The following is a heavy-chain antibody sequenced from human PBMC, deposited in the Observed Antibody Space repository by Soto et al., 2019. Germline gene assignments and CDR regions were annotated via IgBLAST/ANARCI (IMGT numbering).Heavy chain of an antibody. V-gene: IGHV3-53*01. CDR1: GFTVSNNH. D-gene: IGHD3-16*01. Sequence: VQLVESGGGLIQPGGSLRLSCAASGFTVSNNHMTWVRQAAGKGLELVSFVHGGGSTSYADSVKGRFTISRDNSKNTLYLQMDILRAEDTAIYYCAGRLPTAASLDYWGRGTLVTVSS. CDR2: VHGGGST. J-gene: IGHJ4*02. CDR3: AGRLPTAASLDY.